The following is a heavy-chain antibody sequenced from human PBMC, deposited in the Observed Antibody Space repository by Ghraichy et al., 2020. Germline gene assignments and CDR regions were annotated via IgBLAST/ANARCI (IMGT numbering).Heavy chain of an antibody. Sequence: GGSPRLSCAASAFTFSSYAMTWVRQAPGKGLEWVSTIRGSGSSTYYTDSVKGRFTISRDNSKNTLYLQMNSLRAEDTAVYYCAKDRDYYDSSGYYFNAFDIWGQGTLVTVSS. J-gene: IGHJ3*02. CDR2: IRGSGSST. CDR3: AKDRDYYDSSGYYFNAFDI. D-gene: IGHD3-22*01. V-gene: IGHV3-23*01. CDR1: AFTFSSYA.